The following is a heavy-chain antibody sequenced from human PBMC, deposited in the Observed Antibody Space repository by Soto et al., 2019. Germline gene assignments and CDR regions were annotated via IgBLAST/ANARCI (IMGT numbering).Heavy chain of an antibody. CDR3: ARVVGAIGHWCDP. J-gene: IGHJ5*02. CDR1: GYTFTSYG. D-gene: IGHD1-26*01. V-gene: IGHV1-18*01. Sequence: QVQLVQSGAAVKKPGASVKVSCKASGYTFTSYGLSWVRQAPGQGLEWIGRISAYNYKTHYAEKLQGRVTMTTETSTSTAYMELRSLRSDDTAVYYWARVVGAIGHWCDPWGQGPLVTVSS. CDR2: ISAYNYKT.